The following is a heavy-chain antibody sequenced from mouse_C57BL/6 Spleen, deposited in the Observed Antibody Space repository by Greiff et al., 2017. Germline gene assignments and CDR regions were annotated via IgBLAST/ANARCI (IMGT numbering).Heavy chain of an antibody. CDR1: GYSFTGYY. Sequence: EVKLQESGPELVKPGASVKISCKASGYSFTGYYMNWVKQSPEKSLEWIGEINPSTGGTTYNQKFKAKATLTVDKSSSTAYMQLKSLTSADSAVYYCARGEVYYSNYFFAYWGQGTLVTVSA. CDR2: INPSTGGT. D-gene: IGHD2-5*01. V-gene: IGHV1-42*01. CDR3: ARGEVYYSNYFFAY. J-gene: IGHJ3*01.